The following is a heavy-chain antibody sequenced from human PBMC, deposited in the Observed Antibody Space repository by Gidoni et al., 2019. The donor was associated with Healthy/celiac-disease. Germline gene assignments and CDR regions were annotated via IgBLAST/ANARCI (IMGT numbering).Heavy chain of an antibody. D-gene: IGHD2-15*01. CDR1: GFTFSSYS. J-gene: IGHJ6*02. CDR2: ISSSSSTI. Sequence: VQLVESGGGLVQPGGSLILSCAASGFTFSSYSMNWVRQAPGKGLEWVSDISSSSSTIDYEESVKGRFTIDRDNDKNSLYLKMKSLRDEDTAVYYCARGDGVVVAYYYYGMDVWGQGTTVTVSS. CDR3: ARGDGVVVAYYYYGMDV. V-gene: IGHV3-48*02.